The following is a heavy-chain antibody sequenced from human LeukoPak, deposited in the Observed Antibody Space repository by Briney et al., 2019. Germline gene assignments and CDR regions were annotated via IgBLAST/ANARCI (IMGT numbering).Heavy chain of an antibody. CDR1: GFTFSSCW. J-gene: IGHJ5*02. V-gene: IGHV3-74*01. CDR3: ARNSFPLVVIMTNWFDP. Sequence: GGSLRLSCAASGFTFSSCWMHWVRQAPGKGLVWVSRINSDGSSTSYAVSVKGRFTISRDNAKNTLYLQMNSLRAEDTAVYYCARNSFPLVVIMTNWFDPWGQGTLVTVSS. D-gene: IGHD3-22*01. CDR2: INSDGSST.